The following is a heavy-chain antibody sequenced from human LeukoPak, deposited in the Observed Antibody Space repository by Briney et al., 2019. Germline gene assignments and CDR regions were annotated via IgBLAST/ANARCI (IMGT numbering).Heavy chain of an antibody. V-gene: IGHV4-59*01. J-gene: IGHJ4*02. Sequence: SETLSLTCTVSGGSISSYYWSWIRQPPGKGLEWIGYIYYSGSTNYNPSLKSRVTISVDTSKNQFSLKLSSVTAADTAVYYCARVPMRRHYFDYWGQGTLVTVSS. CDR3: ARVPMRRHYFDY. CDR2: IYYSGST. CDR1: GGSISSYY.